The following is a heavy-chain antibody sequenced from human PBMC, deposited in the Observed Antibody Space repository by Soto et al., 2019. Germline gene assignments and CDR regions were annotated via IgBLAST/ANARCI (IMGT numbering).Heavy chain of an antibody. CDR2: IVVGSGNT. V-gene: IGHV1-58*01. CDR1: GFTFTSSA. J-gene: IGHJ4*02. CDR3: AAMGYSSGWNHHDY. Sequence: SVKVSCKASGFTFTSSAVQWVRQARGQRPEWIGWIVVGSGNTNYAQKFQERVTITRDMSTSTAYMELSSLRSEDTAVYYCAAMGYSSGWNHHDYWGQGTLVTVSS. D-gene: IGHD6-19*01.